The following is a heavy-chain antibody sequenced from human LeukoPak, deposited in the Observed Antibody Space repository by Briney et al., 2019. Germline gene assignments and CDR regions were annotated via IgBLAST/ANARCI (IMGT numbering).Heavy chain of an antibody. CDR3: ARGSTEWLRSRMIFDY. CDR2: SNPNSGGT. Sequence: ASVKISFKASGYTFTGYYMHWVRHAPVQGREWMGWSNPNSGGTNYAQKFQGRVTMTRDTSTSTVYMELSSLRSEDTAVYYCARGSTEWLRSRMIFDYWGQGTLVTVSS. J-gene: IGHJ4*02. V-gene: IGHV1-2*02. D-gene: IGHD5-12*01. CDR1: GYTFTGYY.